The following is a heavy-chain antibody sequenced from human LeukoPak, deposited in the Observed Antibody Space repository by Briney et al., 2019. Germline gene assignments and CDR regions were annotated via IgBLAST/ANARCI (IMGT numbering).Heavy chain of an antibody. D-gene: IGHD4-17*01. J-gene: IGHJ4*02. V-gene: IGHV4-59*08. Sequence: SETLSLTCTVSGGSINRYYWSWIRQPPGKGQEWMGYVYYSGKTKYNPSLKSRVTISVDTSKNHISLRLKSVTAADTAVYYCAIHIDDYGDANFDSWGQGTLVTVSS. CDR1: GGSINRYY. CDR3: AIHIDDYGDANFDS. CDR2: VYYSGKT.